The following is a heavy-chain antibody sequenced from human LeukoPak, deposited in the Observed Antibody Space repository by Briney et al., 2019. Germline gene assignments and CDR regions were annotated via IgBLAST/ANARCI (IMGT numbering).Heavy chain of an antibody. CDR1: GGTFSSYA. V-gene: IGHV1-69*06. CDR2: IIPIFGTA. D-gene: IGHD3-22*01. Sequence: GASVKVSCKASGGTFSSYAISWVRQAPGQGLEWMGGIIPIFGTANYAQKFQGRVTTTADKSTSTAYMELSSLRSEDTAVYYCARVHPYDSSGYYYRQGSPFDIWGQGTMVTVSS. CDR3: ARVHPYDSSGYYYRQGSPFDI. J-gene: IGHJ3*02.